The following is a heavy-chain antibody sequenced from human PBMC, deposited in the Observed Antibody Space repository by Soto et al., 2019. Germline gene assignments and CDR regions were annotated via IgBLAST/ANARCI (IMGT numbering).Heavy chain of an antibody. Sequence: PGESLKISCKGSGYTFTNYWIGWVRQMPGKGLEWMGIIYPGDSETRYSPSFQGQVTMSADKSISTAYLQWSSLKASDSAMYYCARTRSFTLGFYYDGMDVWGQGTTVTVSS. D-gene: IGHD6-6*01. CDR2: IYPGDSET. CDR3: ARTRSFTLGFYYDGMDV. V-gene: IGHV5-51*01. J-gene: IGHJ6*02. CDR1: GYTFTNYW.